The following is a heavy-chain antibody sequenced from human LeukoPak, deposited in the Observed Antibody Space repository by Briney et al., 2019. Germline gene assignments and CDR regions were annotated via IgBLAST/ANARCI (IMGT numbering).Heavy chain of an antibody. CDR1: GFTFSNYC. Sequence: GGSLRVSCTASGFTFSNYCMHWVRQTPGKGLIWVSRICPGGTITNYADSVKGRFTISRDDAKNMMFLQMNSLRADDTAVYYCARALTTLTYEGYWGQGTLVTVSS. D-gene: IGHD1-1*01. CDR2: ICPGGTIT. J-gene: IGHJ4*02. CDR3: ARALTTLTYEGY. V-gene: IGHV3-74*01.